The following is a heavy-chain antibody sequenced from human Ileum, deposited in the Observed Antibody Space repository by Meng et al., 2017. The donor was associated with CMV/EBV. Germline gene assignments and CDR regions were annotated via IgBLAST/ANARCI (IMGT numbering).Heavy chain of an antibody. J-gene: IGHJ4*02. CDR3: AREGPTDWGRALDY. CDR1: GGSMSSYY. CDR2: IYTSGSS. Sequence: VGRQGWGPGMVKPSRTLSPTCTVSGGSMSSYYWSWIRQPAGKGLEWIGRIYTSGSSNYNSSLKSRVTMSVDTSKNQFSMKLNSVTAADTAVYYCAREGPTDWGRALDYWGQGTLVTVSS. D-gene: IGHD7-27*01. V-gene: IGHV4-4*07.